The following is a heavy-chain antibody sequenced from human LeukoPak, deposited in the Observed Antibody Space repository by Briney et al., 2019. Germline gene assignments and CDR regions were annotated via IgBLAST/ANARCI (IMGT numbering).Heavy chain of an antibody. CDR2: INHSGST. CDR1: GGSFSGYY. V-gene: IGHV4-34*01. CDR3: ARVDRKAVGH. J-gene: IGHJ5*02. D-gene: IGHD2-15*01. Sequence: SETLSLTCAVYGGSFSGYYWSWIRHPPGKGLEWIGEINHSGSTNYNPSLKSRVTISVDTSKNQFSLKLSSVTAADTAVYYCARVDRKAVGHWGQGTLVTVSS.